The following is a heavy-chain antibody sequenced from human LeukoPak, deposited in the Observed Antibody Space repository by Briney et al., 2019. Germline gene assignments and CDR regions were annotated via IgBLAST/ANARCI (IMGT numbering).Heavy chain of an antibody. CDR2: IKQDESEK. Sequence: GGSLRLSCAASGFTFSNYWMTWVRQAPGKGLEWVANIKQDESEKYYVDSVKGRFTVSRDNSKNSVYLQMNSLRAEDTAVYYCARDLSNLAVVVPAAISYFDYWGQGTLVTVSS. V-gene: IGHV3-7*01. CDR1: GFTFSNYW. CDR3: ARDLSNLAVVVPAAISYFDY. J-gene: IGHJ4*02. D-gene: IGHD2-2*02.